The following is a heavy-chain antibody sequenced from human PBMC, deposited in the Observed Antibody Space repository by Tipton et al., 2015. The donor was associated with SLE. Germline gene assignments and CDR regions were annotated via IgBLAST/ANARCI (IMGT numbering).Heavy chain of an antibody. CDR1: GFTVSSNY. CDR2: IYSGGST. J-gene: IGHJ3*02. D-gene: IGHD6-19*01. V-gene: IGHV3-53*04. Sequence: EASGFTVSSNYMSWVRQAPGKGLEWVSVIYSGGSTYYADSVKGRFTISRHNSKNTLYLQMNSLRAEDTAVYYCARASSGWYLDIWGQGTMVTVSS. CDR3: ARASSGWYLDI.